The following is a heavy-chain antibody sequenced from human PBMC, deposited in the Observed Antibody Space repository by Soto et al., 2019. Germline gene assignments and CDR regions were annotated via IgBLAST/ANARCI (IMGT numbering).Heavy chain of an antibody. CDR2: IIPIFGTA. CDR3: ASDGLGITIFGGPLKRYAFDI. CDR1: GGTFSSYA. D-gene: IGHD3-3*01. Sequence: SVRVSRKVSGGTFSSYAISWVRQAPGHEREWMGGIIPIFGTANYAQKFQGRVTITADESTSTAYMELSSLRSEDTAVYYCASDGLGITIFGGPLKRYAFDIWGQGTMVTVSS. V-gene: IGHV1-69*13. J-gene: IGHJ3*02.